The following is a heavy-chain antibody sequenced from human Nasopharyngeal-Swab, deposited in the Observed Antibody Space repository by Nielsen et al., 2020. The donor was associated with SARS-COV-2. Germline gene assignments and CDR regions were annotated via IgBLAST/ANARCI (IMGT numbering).Heavy chain of an antibody. CDR2: ISGSGGST. V-gene: IGHV3-23*01. CDR3: AKDETRQLWLRGSVDY. D-gene: IGHD5-18*01. J-gene: IGHJ4*02. CDR1: GFTFSSYA. Sequence: GGSLRLSCAASGFTFSSYAMSWVRQAPGKGLEWVSAISGSGGSTHYADSVKGRFTISRDNSKNTLYLQMNSLRAEDTAVYYCAKDETRQLWLRGSVDYWGQGTLVTVSS.